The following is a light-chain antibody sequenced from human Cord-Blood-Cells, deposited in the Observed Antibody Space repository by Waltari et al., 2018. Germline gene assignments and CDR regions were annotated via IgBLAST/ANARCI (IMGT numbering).Light chain of an antibody. CDR3: QQSYSTPPWS. Sequence: DIQMTQSPSSLSASVGDRVTITCRASQSISSYLNCYQQKPGKAPKLLIYAASSLQSGVPSRFSGSGSGTEFTLTISSLQPQDFAAYYCQQSYSTPPWSFGQGTKLEIK. CDR2: AAS. V-gene: IGKV1-39*01. CDR1: QSISSY. J-gene: IGKJ2*03.